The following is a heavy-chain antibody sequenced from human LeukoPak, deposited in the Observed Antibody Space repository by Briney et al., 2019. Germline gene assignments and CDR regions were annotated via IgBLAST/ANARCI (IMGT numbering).Heavy chain of an antibody. CDR1: GFTFSDYY. Sequence: GGSLRLSCAASGFTFSDYYMSWIRQAPGKGLEWVSYISSSASTIYYADSVKGRFTVSRDNAKNSLYLQMNSLRAEDTAVYYCARSQDFWSGYYYYFDYWGQGTLVTVSS. J-gene: IGHJ4*02. V-gene: IGHV3-11*04. D-gene: IGHD3-3*01. CDR2: ISSSASTI. CDR3: ARSQDFWSGYYYYFDY.